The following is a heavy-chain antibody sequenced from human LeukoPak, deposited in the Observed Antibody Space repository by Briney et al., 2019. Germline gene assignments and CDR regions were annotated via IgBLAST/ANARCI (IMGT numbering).Heavy chain of an antibody. J-gene: IGHJ4*02. CDR3: ARVRVANPAEYYYDSSGYYRVFDY. D-gene: IGHD3-22*01. CDR2: IYYSGST. CDR1: GGSISSGGYY. Sequence: SETLSLTCTVSGGSISSGGYYWSWIRQHPGKGLEWIGYIYYSGSTYYNPSLKSRVTISVDTSKNQFSLKLSSVTAADTAVYYCARVRVANPAEYYYDSSGYYRVFDYWGQGTLVTVSS. V-gene: IGHV4-31*03.